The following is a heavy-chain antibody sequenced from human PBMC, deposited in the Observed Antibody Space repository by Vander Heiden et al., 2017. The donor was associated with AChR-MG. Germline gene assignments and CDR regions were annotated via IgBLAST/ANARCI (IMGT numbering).Heavy chain of an antibody. V-gene: IGHV1-69*01. CDR2: IIPSFGTA. D-gene: IGHD6-13*01. CDR3: ARSYSSGWLFDY. J-gene: IGHJ4*02. CDR1: GGPFSSYA. Sequence: QVQLVQSGAEVKKPGSSVTVSCKASGGPFSSYAISWVRQAPGQGLEWMGGIIPSFGTANYAQKFQGRVTITADESTSTAYMELSSLRSEDTAVYYCARSYSSGWLFDYWGQGTLVTVSS.